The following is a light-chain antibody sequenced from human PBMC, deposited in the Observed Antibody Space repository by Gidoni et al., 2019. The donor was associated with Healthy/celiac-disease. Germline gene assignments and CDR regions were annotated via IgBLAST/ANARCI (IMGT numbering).Light chain of an antibody. CDR3: MQATQFPPWT. V-gene: IGKV2-24*01. CDR1: QSLVHRDGNTY. CDR2: KIS. J-gene: IGKJ1*01. Sequence: DIVMTQTPLSSPVTLGQPASISCRSSQSLVHRDGNTYLSWLQQRPGQPTRLIIYKISIRVSGVPDRCSGSVAGTDFTLKISRVEAEDVGVYYCMQATQFPPWTCXQXTKVEIK.